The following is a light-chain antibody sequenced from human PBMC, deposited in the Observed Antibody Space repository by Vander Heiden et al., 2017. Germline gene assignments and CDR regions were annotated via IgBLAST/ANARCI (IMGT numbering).Light chain of an antibody. V-gene: IGLV3-19*01. CDR2: GKN. CDR3: NSRDSSGNLVV. CDR1: SLRSYY. Sequence: SSALTQDPAVSVALGQTVRSTCQGDSLRSYYASWYQQKPGQAPVLVIYGKNNRPSGIPDRFSGSSSGNTASLTITGAQAEDEADYYCNSRDSSGNLVVFGGGTKLTVL. J-gene: IGLJ2*01.